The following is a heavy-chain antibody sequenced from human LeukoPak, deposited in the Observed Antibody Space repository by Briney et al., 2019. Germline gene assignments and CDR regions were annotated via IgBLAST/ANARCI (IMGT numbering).Heavy chain of an antibody. V-gene: IGHV4-31*03. D-gene: IGHD4-17*01. CDR3: ARAFPFDDYGDPDAFDI. J-gene: IGHJ3*02. Sequence: SETLSLTCTVSGGSMSSGGYYWSWICQHPGKGLEWIGNFYYSGSTYYNPSLKSRVTISVDRSKNQFSLKLSSVTAADTAVYYCARAFPFDDYGDPDAFDIWGQGTMVTVSS. CDR2: FYYSGST. CDR1: GGSMSSGGYY.